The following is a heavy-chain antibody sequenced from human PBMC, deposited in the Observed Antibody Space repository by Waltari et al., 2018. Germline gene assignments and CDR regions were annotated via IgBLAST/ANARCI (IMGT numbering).Heavy chain of an antibody. CDR2: IIPILGIA. Sequence: QVQLVQSGAEVKKPGSSVKVSCKASGGTFSSYAISWVRQAPGQGLEWMGGIIPILGIANYAQKFQGRVTITADKATSTAYMELSSLRSEDTAVYYCARGKQSPFYYYYGMDVWGQGTTVTVSS. CDR1: GGTFSSYA. V-gene: IGHV1-69*10. D-gene: IGHD4-4*01. J-gene: IGHJ6*02. CDR3: ARGKQSPFYYYYGMDV.